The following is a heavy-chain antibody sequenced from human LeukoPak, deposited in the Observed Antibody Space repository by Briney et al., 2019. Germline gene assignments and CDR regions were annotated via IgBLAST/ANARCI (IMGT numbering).Heavy chain of an antibody. D-gene: IGHD3-10*01. CDR1: GYTLTELS. CDR3: ATDPFNDMVRGRTYDYYGMDV. Sequence: ASVKVSCKVSGYTLTELSMHWVRQAPGKGLEWMGGFDPEDGETIYAQKFQGRVTMTEDTSTDTAYMELSSLRSEDTAVYYCATDPFNDMVRGRTYDYYGMDVWGQGTTVTVSS. CDR2: FDPEDGET. J-gene: IGHJ6*02. V-gene: IGHV1-24*01.